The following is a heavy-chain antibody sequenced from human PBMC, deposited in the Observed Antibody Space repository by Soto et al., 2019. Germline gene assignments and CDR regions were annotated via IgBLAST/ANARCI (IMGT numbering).Heavy chain of an antibody. CDR2: IYYSGST. V-gene: IGHV4-59*08. Sequence: SETLSLTCTVSGGSISSYYWSWIRQPPGKGLEWIGYIYYSGSTNYNPSLKSRVTISVDTSKNQFSLKLSSVTAADTAVYYCARRGSSWHYYYYMDVWGKGTTVTVSS. D-gene: IGHD6-13*01. J-gene: IGHJ6*03. CDR3: ARRGSSWHYYYYMDV. CDR1: GGSISSYY.